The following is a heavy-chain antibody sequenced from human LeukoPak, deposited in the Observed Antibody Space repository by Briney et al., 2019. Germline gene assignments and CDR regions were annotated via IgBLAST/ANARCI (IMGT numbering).Heavy chain of an antibody. CDR2: ISSSSSYI. CDR1: GFTFSSYS. CDR3: ASDYYDILTGYADFDY. D-gene: IGHD3-9*01. Sequence: GGSLRLSCAASGFTFSSYSMNWVRQAPGKGLEWVSSISSSSSYIYYADSVKGRFTISRDNAKNSLYLQMYSLRAEDTAVYYCASDYYDILTGYADFDYWGQGTLVTVSS. J-gene: IGHJ4*02. V-gene: IGHV3-21*01.